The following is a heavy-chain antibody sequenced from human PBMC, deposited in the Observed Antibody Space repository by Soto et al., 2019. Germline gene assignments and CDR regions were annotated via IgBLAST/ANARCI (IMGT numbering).Heavy chain of an antibody. J-gene: IGHJ4*02. D-gene: IGHD3-9*01. Sequence: EVQLLESGGGLVEPGGSLRLSCVASGFTFGTVAMTWVRQAPGKGLEWVSSIAIASFDSYYAPSVKGRFTTSRDDSKNTLYLQMHSLRADDTAVYYCAEDRSFRYLSGLYFDFWGRGSVVTVSS. CDR2: IAIASFDS. CDR1: GFTFGTVA. V-gene: IGHV3-23*01. CDR3: AEDRSFRYLSGLYFDF.